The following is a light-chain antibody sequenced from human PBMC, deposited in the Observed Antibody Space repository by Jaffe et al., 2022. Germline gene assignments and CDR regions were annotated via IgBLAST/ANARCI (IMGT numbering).Light chain of an antibody. CDR3: QVWDSSSDHPNAV. CDR1: NIGSKS. CDR2: YDS. V-gene: IGLV3-21*04. Sequence: SYVLTQPPSVSVAPGKTARITCGGNNIGSKSVHWYQQKPGQAPVLVIYYDSDRPSGIPERFSGSNSGNTATLTISRVEAGDEADYYCQVWDSSSDHPNAVFGGGTQLTVL. J-gene: IGLJ7*01.